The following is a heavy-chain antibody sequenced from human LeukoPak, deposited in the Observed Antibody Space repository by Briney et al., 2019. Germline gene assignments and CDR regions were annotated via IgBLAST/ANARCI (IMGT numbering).Heavy chain of an antibody. J-gene: IGHJ6*03. CDR3: ARTKQVNSFYFCMDV. CDR2: MDYSGST. V-gene: IGHV4-39*01. CDR1: GDSISSTSYS. Sequence: SETLSLTRTVSGDSISSTSYSFGGWIRQPPGKGLEWIGTMDYSGSTYYNPTLKSRVTMSADTSKNQFSLKLSSVPAADTAIYYCARTKQVNSFYFCMDVWGKGTTVTVSS. D-gene: IGHD5-18*01.